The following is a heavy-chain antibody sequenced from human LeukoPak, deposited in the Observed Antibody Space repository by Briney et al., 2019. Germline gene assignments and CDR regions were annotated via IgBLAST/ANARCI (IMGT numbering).Heavy chain of an antibody. CDR2: IIPILGRA. V-gene: IGHV1-69*04. D-gene: IGHD5-12*01. CDR3: ASWGDIVGTVDGGGVDY. Sequence: GASVKVSCKAFGGTFSSYAISWVRQAPGQGLKCLGRIIPILGRANNAQKFQGRGTITADKAASTDYMELRRLRCVETAVYYCASWGDIVGTVDGGGVDYWGQGTLVTVSS. J-gene: IGHJ4*02. CDR1: GGTFSSYA.